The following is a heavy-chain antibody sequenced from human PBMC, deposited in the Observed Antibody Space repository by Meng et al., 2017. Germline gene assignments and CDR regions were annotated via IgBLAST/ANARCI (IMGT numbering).Heavy chain of an antibody. CDR1: GFTFSSYA. J-gene: IGHJ4*02. Sequence: GESLKISCAASGFTFSSYAMHWVRQAPGKGLEWVAVISYDGSNKYYADPVKGRFTISRDNSKNTQYLQMNILRAEDTAMYYCARGGFVQVAGTTDYWGQGTLVTVSS. CDR2: ISYDGSNK. V-gene: IGHV3-30*04. D-gene: IGHD6-19*01. CDR3: ARGGFVQVAGTTDY.